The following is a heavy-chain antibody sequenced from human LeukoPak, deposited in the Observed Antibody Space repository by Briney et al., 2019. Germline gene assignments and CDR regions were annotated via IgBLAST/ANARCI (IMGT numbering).Heavy chain of an antibody. Sequence: PSETLSLTCTVSGGSISSYYWSWIRQPPGKGLEWIGYIYYSGSTNCNPSLKSRVTISVDTSKNQFSLKLSSVTAADTAVYYCARAPDTYYYGSGTESYAFDIWGQGTMVTVSS. V-gene: IGHV4-59*01. CDR1: GGSISSYY. D-gene: IGHD3-10*01. CDR2: IYYSGST. CDR3: ARAPDTYYYGSGTESYAFDI. J-gene: IGHJ3*02.